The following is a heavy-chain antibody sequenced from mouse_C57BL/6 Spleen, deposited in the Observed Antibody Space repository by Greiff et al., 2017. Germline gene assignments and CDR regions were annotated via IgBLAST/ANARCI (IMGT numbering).Heavy chain of an antibody. CDR3: ASSYDGYYDYYAMDY. CDR2: IHPNSGST. J-gene: IGHJ4*01. D-gene: IGHD2-3*01. Sequence: QVQLQQPGAELVKPGASVKLSCKASGYTFTSYWMHWVKQRPGQGLEWIGMIHPNSGSTNYNEKFTSKATLTVDKSSSTAYMQLSSLTSEDSAVYYCASSYDGYYDYYAMDYWGQGTSVTVSS. V-gene: IGHV1-64*01. CDR1: GYTFTSYW.